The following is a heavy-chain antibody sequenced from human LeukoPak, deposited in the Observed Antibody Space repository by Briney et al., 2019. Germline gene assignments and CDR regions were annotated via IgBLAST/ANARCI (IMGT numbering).Heavy chain of an antibody. CDR2: ISWNSGSI. V-gene: IGHV3-9*03. CDR1: GFTFDDYA. D-gene: IGHD6-19*01. CDR3: AKGMGKGIAVAGDY. Sequence: GRSLRLSCAASGFTFDDYAMHWVRQAPGKGLEWVSGISWNSGSIGYADSVKGRFTISRDNAKNSLYLQMNSLRAEDMALYYCAKGMGKGIAVAGDYWGQGTLVTVSS. J-gene: IGHJ4*02.